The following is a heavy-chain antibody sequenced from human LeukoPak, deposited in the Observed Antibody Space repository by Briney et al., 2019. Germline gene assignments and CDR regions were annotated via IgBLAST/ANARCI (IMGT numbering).Heavy chain of an antibody. Sequence: SVKVSCKASGYTFTGYYMHWVRQAPGQGLEWMGGTTPVFGTANYAQKFQDRITITADESTSTAYMELGSLRSEDTAVYFCATMKRSYSVFDYWGQGTLVTVSS. D-gene: IGHD3-10*01. CDR2: TTPVFGTA. CDR3: ATMKRSYSVFDY. V-gene: IGHV1-69*13. CDR1: GYTFTGYY. J-gene: IGHJ4*02.